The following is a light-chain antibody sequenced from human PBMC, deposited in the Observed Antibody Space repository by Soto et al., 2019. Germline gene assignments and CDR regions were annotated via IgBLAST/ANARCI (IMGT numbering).Light chain of an antibody. CDR1: QSLLHSNGYNY. CDR2: LGS. J-gene: IGKJ1*01. Sequence: DLVMTQSPLCLPVTPGEPASISCRSSQSLLHSNGYNYLDWYLQKPGQSPQLVVYLGSNLASGVPERFSGSGAGTDFTLKIRRVEAVDVGVYYCIQGVQTPSWTFGHGTKVEIK. V-gene: IGKV2-28*01. CDR3: IQGVQTPSWT.